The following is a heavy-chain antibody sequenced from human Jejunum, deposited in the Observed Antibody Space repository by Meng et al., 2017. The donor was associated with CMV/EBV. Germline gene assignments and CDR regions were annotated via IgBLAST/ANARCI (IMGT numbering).Heavy chain of an antibody. D-gene: IGHD6-19*01. CDR2: IYTSGST. Sequence: VQLQESGPGLVKPSATLSLTCSVSGGSMISYYWSWIRQPAGTGLEWIGHIYTSGSTNYSPSLKSRVTMSLDTAKNQFSLKVSSVTAADTAVYYCARLSKDGWSTFDYWGQGTLVTVSS. CDR1: GGSMISYY. V-gene: IGHV4-4*07. CDR3: ARLSKDGWSTFDY. J-gene: IGHJ4*02.